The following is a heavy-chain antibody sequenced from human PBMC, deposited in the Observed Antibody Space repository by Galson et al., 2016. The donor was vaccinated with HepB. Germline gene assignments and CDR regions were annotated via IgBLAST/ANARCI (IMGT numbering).Heavy chain of an antibody. V-gene: IGHV4-59*01. D-gene: IGHD1-26*01. CDR1: GASMSTYY. CDR2: IYSSGGA. J-gene: IGHJ5*01. CDR3: ASVNMEVDIVGTEHNWFDS. Sequence: ETLSPTCTVSGASMSTYYWSWIRQSPGNGLEWIGYIYSSGGANYNPSLKSRLTISVDTSKKQFSLKLTSVTAAATAVYYRASVNMEVDIVGTEHNWFDSWSQGTLVTVSS.